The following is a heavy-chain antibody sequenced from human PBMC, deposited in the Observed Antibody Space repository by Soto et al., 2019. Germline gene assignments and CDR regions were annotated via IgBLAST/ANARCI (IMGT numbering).Heavy chain of an antibody. D-gene: IGHD2-15*01. CDR3: ARDLERYCSGGSCYQAHDY. V-gene: IGHV3-33*01. CDR1: GFTFSSYG. CDR2: IWYDGSNK. J-gene: IGHJ4*02. Sequence: GGSLRLSCAASGFTFSSYGMHWVLQAPGKGLEWVAVIWYDGSNKYYADSVKGRFTISRDNSKNTLYLQMNSLRAEDTAVYYCARDLERYCSGGSCYQAHDYWGQGTLVTVSS.